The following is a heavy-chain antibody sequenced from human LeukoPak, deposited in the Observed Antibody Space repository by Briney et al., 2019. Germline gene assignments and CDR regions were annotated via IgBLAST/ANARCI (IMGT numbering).Heavy chain of an antibody. CDR1: GFTFSSYG. CDR2: ISYDGSNK. D-gene: IGHD6-13*01. CDR3: ARPAAAGTGISWFDP. J-gene: IGHJ5*02. V-gene: IGHV3-30*19. Sequence: PGGSLRLSCAASGFTFSSYGMHWVRQAPGKGLEWVAVISYDGSNKYYADSVKGRFTISRDNSKNTLYLQMNSLRAEDTAVYYCARPAAAGTGISWFDPWGQGTLVTVSS.